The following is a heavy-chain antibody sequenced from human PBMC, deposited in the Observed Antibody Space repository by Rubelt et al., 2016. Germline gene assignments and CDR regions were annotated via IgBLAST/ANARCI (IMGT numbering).Heavy chain of an antibody. D-gene: IGHD5/OR15-5a*01. CDR2: MNPNSGNT. Sequence: QAQLVQSGAEVKKPGASVKVSCKASGYTFTSYDINWVRQAAGQGLEWMGKMNPNSGNTDYAQKFQGRVTMTRNTSISTAYMELSSLGSDDTAVYWCYYSVSRWGQGTLVTVSS. CDR1: GYTFTSYD. V-gene: IGHV1-8*01. J-gene: IGHJ4*02. CDR3: YYSVSR.